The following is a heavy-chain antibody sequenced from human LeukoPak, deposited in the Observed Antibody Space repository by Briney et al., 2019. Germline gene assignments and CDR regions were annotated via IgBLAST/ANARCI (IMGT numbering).Heavy chain of an antibody. CDR1: GFTVSSRY. D-gene: IGHD2-2*01. Sequence: GGSLRLSCAASGFTVSSRYMSWVRQAPGKGLEWVSVIHGDGSTYYADSVKGRFTISRDNSKNTLYLQMNSLRAEDTAVYYCARGGYCSSTSCRGSYYYYGMDVWGKGTTVTVSS. CDR3: ARGGYCSSTSCRGSYYYYGMDV. CDR2: IHGDGST. V-gene: IGHV3-53*01. J-gene: IGHJ6*04.